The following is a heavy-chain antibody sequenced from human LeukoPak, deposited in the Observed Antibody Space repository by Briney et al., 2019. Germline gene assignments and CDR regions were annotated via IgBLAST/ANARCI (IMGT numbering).Heavy chain of an antibody. CDR1: GFTFSSYG. D-gene: IGHD3-3*01. Sequence: GGSLRLSCAASGFTFSSYGMHWVRQAPGKGLEWVAFIRYDGSNKYYADSVKGRFTISRDNAKNSLYLQMNSLIAEDTAVYYCARDRGGADDFWSGYYTGYFDYWGQGTLVTVSS. CDR2: IRYDGSNK. CDR3: ARDRGGADDFWSGYYTGYFDY. V-gene: IGHV3-30*02. J-gene: IGHJ4*02.